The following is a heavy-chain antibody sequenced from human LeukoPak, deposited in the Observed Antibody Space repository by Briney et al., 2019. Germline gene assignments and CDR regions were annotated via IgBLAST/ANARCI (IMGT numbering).Heavy chain of an antibody. D-gene: IGHD6-13*01. CDR3: AKESSSWSDYYYYYMDV. Sequence: GSLRLSCAASEFSVGSNYMTWVRQAPGKGLEWVSAISGSGGSTYYADSVKGRFTISRDNSKNTLYLQMNSLRAEDTAVYYCAKESSSWSDYYYYYMDVWGKGTTVTVSS. CDR2: ISGSGGST. V-gene: IGHV3-23*01. CDR1: EFSVGSNY. J-gene: IGHJ6*03.